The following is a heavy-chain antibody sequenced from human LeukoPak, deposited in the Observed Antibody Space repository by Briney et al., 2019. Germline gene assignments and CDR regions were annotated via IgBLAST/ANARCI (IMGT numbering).Heavy chain of an antibody. V-gene: IGHV4-59*01. CDR2: IYYSGST. Sequence: SETLSLTRTVSGGSISSYYWSWIRQPPGKGLEWIGYIYYSGSTNYNPSLKSRVTISVDTSKNQFSLKLSSVTAADTAVYYCAGGYGDYDYWGQGTLVTVSS. CDR1: GGSISSYY. CDR3: AGGYGDYDY. J-gene: IGHJ4*02. D-gene: IGHD4-17*01.